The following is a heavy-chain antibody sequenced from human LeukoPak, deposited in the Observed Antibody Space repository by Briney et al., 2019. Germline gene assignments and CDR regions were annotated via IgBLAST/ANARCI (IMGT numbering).Heavy chain of an antibody. CDR1: GGPISSYY. J-gene: IGHJ3*01. CDR2: IYYSGST. V-gene: IGHV4-59*12. CDR3: ARDRAVYYGSGSYFP. D-gene: IGHD3-10*01. Sequence: SETLSLTCTVSGGPISSYYWSWIRQPPGKGLEWIGYIYYSGSTYYNPSLKSRVTISVDTSKNQFSLKLSSVTAADTAVYYCARDRAVYYGSGSYFPWGQGTMVTVSS.